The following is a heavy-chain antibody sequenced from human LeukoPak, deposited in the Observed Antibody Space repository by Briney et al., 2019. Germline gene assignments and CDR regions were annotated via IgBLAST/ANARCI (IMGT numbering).Heavy chain of an antibody. CDR3: AKVAGGDFYYFEY. D-gene: IGHD2/OR15-2a*01. CDR2: VSGSGVGT. CDR1: GFTFSNSA. V-gene: IGHV3-23*01. J-gene: IGHJ4*02. Sequence: GESLRLSCAVSGFTFSNSAMSWVRQAPGEGLEWVSGVSGSGVGTYYADSVKGRFTISRDNSKNTLYLQLNSLRAEDTAVYYCAKVAGGDFYYFEYWGQGTLVTVSS.